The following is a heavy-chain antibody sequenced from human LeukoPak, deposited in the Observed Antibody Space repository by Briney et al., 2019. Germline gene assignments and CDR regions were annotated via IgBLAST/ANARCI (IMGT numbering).Heavy chain of an antibody. D-gene: IGHD5-18*01. CDR1: GYTFTSYG. CDR3: ARAKPRGYSYGFDDY. V-gene: IGHV1-18*01. J-gene: IGHJ4*02. CDR2: ISAYNGNT. Sequence: ASVKVSCKASGYTFTSYGISWVRQAPGQGPEWMGWISAYNGNTNYAQKLQGRVTMTTDASTSTAYMELRSLRSDDTAVYYCARAKPRGYSYGFDDYWGQGTLVTVSS.